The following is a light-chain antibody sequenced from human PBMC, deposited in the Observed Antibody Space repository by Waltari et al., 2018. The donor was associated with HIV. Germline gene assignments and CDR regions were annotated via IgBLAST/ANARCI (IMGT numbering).Light chain of an antibody. CDR1: QSVSSN. CDR3: QQYNNWPPDNT. Sequence: EIVMTQSPATLSASPGEGATLSCRASQSVSSNVAWYQQKPGQAPRLLIYGASTRATGIPARFSGSGYGTEFTLTISSLQSEDFAVYYCQQYNNWPPDNTFGQGTKLEIK. V-gene: IGKV3-15*01. CDR2: GAS. J-gene: IGKJ2*01.